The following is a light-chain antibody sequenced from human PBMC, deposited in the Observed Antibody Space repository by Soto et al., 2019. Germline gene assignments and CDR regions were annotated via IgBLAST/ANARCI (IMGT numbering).Light chain of an antibody. CDR2: DAS. CDR1: QSITNW. Sequence: DIQMTQSPSTLPASVGDRVTITCRASQSITNWLAWYQQKPGKAPKLLIYDASTLESGVPSRFSGSGSGTEFTLTISSLQPDDFATYSCQQYLGTFGQGTKVDIK. J-gene: IGKJ1*01. V-gene: IGKV1-5*01. CDR3: QQYLGT.